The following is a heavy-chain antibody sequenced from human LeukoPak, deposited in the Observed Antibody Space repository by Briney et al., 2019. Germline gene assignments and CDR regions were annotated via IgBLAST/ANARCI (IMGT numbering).Heavy chain of an antibody. CDR3: ARGRGLYCSSTSCSSFDY. CDR1: GFTFSSYA. V-gene: IGHV3-64*01. J-gene: IGHJ4*02. D-gene: IGHD2-2*01. CDR2: ISCNGGST. Sequence: GGSLRLSCAASGFTFSSYAMHWFRQAPAKGVEYVSAISCNGGSTYYANYDKGRFTISKDNSQNTLYLQMGSLRAENMAVYYCARGRGLYCSSTSCSSFDYWGQGTLVTASS.